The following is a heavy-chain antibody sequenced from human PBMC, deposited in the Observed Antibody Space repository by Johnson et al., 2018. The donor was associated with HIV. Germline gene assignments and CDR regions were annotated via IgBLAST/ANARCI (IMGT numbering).Heavy chain of an antibody. J-gene: IGHJ3*02. Sequence: VQLVESGGGLVQPGGSLTLSCAASGFTFSHYWMHWVRQAPGKGLVWVSRMNSDGSSTTYADSVKGRFTISRDNAKNTLYLQMNGLRAEDTAVYYCARASTTVTTGDDAFDIWGQGTMVTVSS. D-gene: IGHD4-17*01. CDR1: GFTFSHYW. V-gene: IGHV3-74*03. CDR2: MNSDGSST. CDR3: ARASTTVTTGDDAFDI.